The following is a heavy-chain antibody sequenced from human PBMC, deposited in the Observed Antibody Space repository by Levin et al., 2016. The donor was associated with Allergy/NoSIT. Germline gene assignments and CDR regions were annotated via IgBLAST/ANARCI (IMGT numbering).Heavy chain of an antibody. CDR2: IYHSGST. J-gene: IGHJ6*02. D-gene: IGHD2-2*01. CDR3: ARGGEVGYYYYGMDV. Sequence: RQAPGKGLEWIGYIYHSGSTYYNPSLKSRVTISVDRSKNQFSLKLSSVTAADTAVYYCARGGEVGYYYYGMDVWGQGTTVTVSS. V-gene: IGHV4-30-2*01.